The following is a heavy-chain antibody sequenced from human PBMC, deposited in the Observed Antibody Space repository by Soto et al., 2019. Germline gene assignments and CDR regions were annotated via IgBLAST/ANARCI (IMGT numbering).Heavy chain of an antibody. J-gene: IGHJ5*02. Sequence: GASVKVSCKASGGTFSSYAISWVRQSPGQGLEWMGGIIPIFGTANYAQKFQGRVTITADESTSTAYMELSSLRSEDTAVYYCARDTLRYCISTSCWFDPWGQGTLVTVSS. CDR2: IIPIFGTA. V-gene: IGHV1-69*13. CDR1: GGTFSSYA. CDR3: ARDTLRYCISTSCWFDP. D-gene: IGHD2-2*01.